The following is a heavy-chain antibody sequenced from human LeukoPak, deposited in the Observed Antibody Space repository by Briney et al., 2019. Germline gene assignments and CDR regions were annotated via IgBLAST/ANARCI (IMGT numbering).Heavy chain of an antibody. CDR3: AQQVGYCSSGSCYFTY. CDR2: ISNTGGST. D-gene: IGHD2-15*01. J-gene: IGHJ1*01. Sequence: PGGSLRLSCAASGFSFNTYAMSWVRQAPGKGLEWVSAISNTGGSTYYADSVKGRFTISRDKSKNTLSLLMNSLRAEDTAVYYCAQQVGYCSSGSCYFTYWGPGTLVTVSS. CDR1: GFSFNTYA. V-gene: IGHV3-23*01.